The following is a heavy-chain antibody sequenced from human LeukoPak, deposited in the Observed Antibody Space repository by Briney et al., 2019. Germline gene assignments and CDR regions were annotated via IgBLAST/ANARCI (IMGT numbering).Heavy chain of an antibody. Sequence: PSETLSLTCTVSGGSISSSSYYWGWIRQPPGKGLEWIGSIYYSGSTYYNPSLKSRVTISVDTSKNQFSLKLSSVTAADTAVYHCARQWPNWFDPWGQGTLVTVSS. J-gene: IGHJ5*02. CDR3: ARQWPNWFDP. D-gene: IGHD2-8*01. CDR1: GGSISSSSYY. V-gene: IGHV4-39*07. CDR2: IYYSGST.